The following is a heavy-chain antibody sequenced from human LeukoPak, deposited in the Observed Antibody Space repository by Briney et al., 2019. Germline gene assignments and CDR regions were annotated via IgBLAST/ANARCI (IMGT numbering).Heavy chain of an antibody. CDR2: IYAGDTI. CDR3: ATIGTGDYREDS. J-gene: IGHJ4*02. Sequence: GGSLRLSCVVSGFSVRNNYVSWVRQAPGKGLGWVSVIYAGDTIHYADSVKGRFTISRDNSKNTVYLQMNSLRAEDTALYYCATIGTGDYREDSWGQGTLVTVSS. D-gene: IGHD3/OR15-3a*01. CDR1: GFSVRNNY. V-gene: IGHV3-66*01.